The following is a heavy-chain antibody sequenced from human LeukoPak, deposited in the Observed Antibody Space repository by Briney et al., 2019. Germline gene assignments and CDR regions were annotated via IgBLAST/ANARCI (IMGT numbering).Heavy chain of an antibody. J-gene: IGHJ3*02. V-gene: IGHV3-48*01. CDR3: ARDSAYAFDI. CDR1: GFTFSHYS. Sequence: GGSLRLSCAASGFTFSHYSMNWVRQAPGKGLEWVSYISSSSTGIYFPDSVKGRFTISRDNAKNSLYLQMNSARAEDTAVYYCARDSAYAFDIWGQGTMVTVSS. CDR2: ISSSSTGI.